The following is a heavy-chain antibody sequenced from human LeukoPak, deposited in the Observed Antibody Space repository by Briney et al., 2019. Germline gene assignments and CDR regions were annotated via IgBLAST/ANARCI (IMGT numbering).Heavy chain of an antibody. Sequence: SETLSLTCTVSGGSISSGGYYWSWIRQHPGKGLEWIGYIYYSGSTYYNPSLKSRVTISVDTSKNQFSLKLSSVTAADAAVYYCARDHGSGSYQPYYYGMDVWGKGTTVTVSS. V-gene: IGHV4-31*03. CDR1: GGSISSGGYY. CDR3: ARDHGSGSYQPYYYGMDV. D-gene: IGHD3-10*01. CDR2: IYYSGST. J-gene: IGHJ6*04.